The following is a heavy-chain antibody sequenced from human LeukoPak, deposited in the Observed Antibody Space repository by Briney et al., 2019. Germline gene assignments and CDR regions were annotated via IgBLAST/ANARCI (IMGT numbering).Heavy chain of an antibody. D-gene: IGHD1-26*01. J-gene: IGHJ4*02. CDR3: ARVVSGSLKVGTGDY. CDR1: GYTFTIYG. Sequence: GASVKVSCKASGYTFTIYGISWVRQAPGQGLEWMGWISAYNGNTNYAQKLQGRVTMTTDTSTSTAYMELRSLRSDDTAVYYCARVVSGSLKVGTGDYWGQGTLVTVSS. CDR2: ISAYNGNT. V-gene: IGHV1-18*01.